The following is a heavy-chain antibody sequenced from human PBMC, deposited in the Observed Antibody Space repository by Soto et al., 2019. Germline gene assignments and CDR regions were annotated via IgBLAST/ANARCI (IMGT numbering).Heavy chain of an antibody. CDR2: VYYTGST. CDR1: DGSINNYY. J-gene: IGHJ5*02. V-gene: IGHV4-59*08. CDR3: ARSTRSWFDP. Sequence: SETLSLTCIVSDGSINNYYWSWIRQPPGKGLEWIGSVYYTGSTNYNPSLKGRVTMSVDTSRNLFSLKLGYVTATDTAVYYCARSTRSWFDPWGQGTVVTVSS.